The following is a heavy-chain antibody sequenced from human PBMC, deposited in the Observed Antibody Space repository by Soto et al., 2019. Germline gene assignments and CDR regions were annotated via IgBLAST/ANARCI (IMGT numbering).Heavy chain of an antibody. CDR3: ARAPRATVTHYYGMGV. CDR2: INSDGSST. D-gene: IGHD4-4*01. Sequence: EVQLVESGGGLVQPGGSLRLSCAASGFTFSSYWMHWVRQAPGKGLVWVSRINSDGSSTRYADSVKGRFTISRDNARNTLYLQMNSLRADDTAVYYCARAPRATVTHYYGMGVWGQGTTVTVSS. J-gene: IGHJ6*02. V-gene: IGHV3-74*01. CDR1: GFTFSSYW.